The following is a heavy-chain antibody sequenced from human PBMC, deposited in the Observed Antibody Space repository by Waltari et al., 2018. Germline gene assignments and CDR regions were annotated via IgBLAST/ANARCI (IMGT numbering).Heavy chain of an antibody. CDR2: IIPSFGTA. CDR1: GGTFSSYA. Sequence: QVQLVQSGAEVKKPGSSVKVSCKASGGTFSSYAISWVRQAPGQGLEWMGRIIPSFGTANYAQKFQGRVTITADKSTSTAYMELSSLRSEDTAVYYCARVLGYCSGGSCYERAFDIWGQGTMVTVSS. V-gene: IGHV1-69*08. D-gene: IGHD2-15*01. CDR3: ARVLGYCSGGSCYERAFDI. J-gene: IGHJ3*02.